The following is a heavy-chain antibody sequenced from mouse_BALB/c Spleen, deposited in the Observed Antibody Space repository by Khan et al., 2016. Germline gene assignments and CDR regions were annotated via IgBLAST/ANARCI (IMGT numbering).Heavy chain of an antibody. J-gene: IGHJ2*01. V-gene: IGHV1-69*02. CDR2: IYPSDSYT. CDR1: GYIFTSYW. CDR3: TRSGGSAYDY. D-gene: IGHD1-1*01. Sequence: HLQQSGAELVKPGASVKLSCKASGYIFTSYWLNWVKQRPGQGLEWIGNIYPSDSYTNYNQKFKDKAALTVDRSSSTAYMQLSSPTSEDSAVYYCTRSGGSAYDYWGQGTTLTVSS.